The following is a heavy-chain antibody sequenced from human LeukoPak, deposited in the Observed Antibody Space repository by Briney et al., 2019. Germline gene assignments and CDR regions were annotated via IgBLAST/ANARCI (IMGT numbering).Heavy chain of an antibody. J-gene: IGHJ2*01. V-gene: IGHV3-74*01. Sequence: GGSLRLSCAASGFTFSSYWMHWVRQAPGKGLVWVSRINSDGSATTYADSVRGRFTISRDNAKNTLYLQMNSLTTEDTALYYCAKSNWNDRNWYFDLWGRGTLVTVSS. D-gene: IGHD1-1*01. CDR1: GFTFSSYW. CDR3: AKSNWNDRNWYFDL. CDR2: INSDGSAT.